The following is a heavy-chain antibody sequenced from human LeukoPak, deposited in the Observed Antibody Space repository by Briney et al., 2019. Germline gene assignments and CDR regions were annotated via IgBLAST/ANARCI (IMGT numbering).Heavy chain of an antibody. CDR3: ASRGGYKFRFTDYYYYYMDV. V-gene: IGHV4-34*01. D-gene: IGHD5-24*01. Sequence: SETLSLTCAVYGGSFSGHYWSWIRQPPGKGLEWVGEINHSGNTNYNPSLKSRVTISVDTSKNQVSLKLSSVTAADTAVYYCASRGGYKFRFTDYYYYYMDVWGNGTTVTVSS. CDR2: INHSGNT. J-gene: IGHJ6*03. CDR1: GGSFSGHY.